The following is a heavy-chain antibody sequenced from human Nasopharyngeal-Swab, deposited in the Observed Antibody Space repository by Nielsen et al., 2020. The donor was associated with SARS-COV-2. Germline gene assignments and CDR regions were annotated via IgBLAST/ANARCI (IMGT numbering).Heavy chain of an antibody. CDR1: GDSIAYSTFY. Sequence: SETLSLTCTVSGDSIAYSTFYWGWIRQPPGKGLEWIGNIYYNGNTYQNPSLKSRLTISVDKSKNLFSLQLSSVTAADTAVYYCVRSSSWYYFDYWAQGTQVTVSS. CDR3: VRSSSWYYFDY. J-gene: IGHJ4*02. D-gene: IGHD6-13*01. CDR2: IYYNGNT. V-gene: IGHV4-39*01.